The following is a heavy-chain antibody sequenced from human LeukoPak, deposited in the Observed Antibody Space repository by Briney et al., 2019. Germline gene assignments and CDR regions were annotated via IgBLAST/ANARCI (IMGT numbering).Heavy chain of an antibody. J-gene: IGHJ4*02. CDR2: ISYDGSNK. Sequence: GGSLSLSCAASGLTFSSYAMHWVRQAPGKGLEWVPVISYDGSNKYYADSVKGRFTISRDNSKNTLYLQMNSLRAEDTAVYYCARDLKGYGSGSYPIAYWGQGTLVTVSS. D-gene: IGHD3-10*01. V-gene: IGHV3-30*04. CDR3: ARDLKGYGSGSYPIAY. CDR1: GLTFSSYA.